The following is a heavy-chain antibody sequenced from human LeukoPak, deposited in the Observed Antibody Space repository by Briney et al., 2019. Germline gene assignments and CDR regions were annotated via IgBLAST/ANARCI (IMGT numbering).Heavy chain of an antibody. CDR3: ARGYPLSTTAAGTYFQH. D-gene: IGHD6-13*01. CDR1: GYTFSVYY. V-gene: IGHV1-2*02. CDR2: INPNSGGT. J-gene: IGHJ1*01. Sequence: ASVKVSCKASGYTFSVYYMHWVRQAPGQGGEWMGWINPNSGGTNYAQKFQGRVTMTRDTSISTAYMELSRLRSDDTAVYYCARGYPLSTTAAGTYFQHWGQGTLVTVSS.